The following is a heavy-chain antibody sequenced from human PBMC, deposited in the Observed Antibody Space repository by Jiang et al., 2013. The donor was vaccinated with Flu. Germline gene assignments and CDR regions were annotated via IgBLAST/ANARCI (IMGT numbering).Heavy chain of an antibody. J-gene: IGHJ4*02. CDR1: GGSISSYY. D-gene: IGHD5-24*01. V-gene: IGHV4-59*01. CDR3: ARAPAIEGYKNSQFDY. Sequence: SGSGLVKPSETLSLTCTVSGGSISSYYWSWIRQPPGKGLEWIGYIYYSGSTNYNPSLKSRVTISVDTSKNQFSLKLSSVTAADTAVYYCARAPAIEGYKNSQFDYWGQGTLVTVSS. CDR2: IYYSGST.